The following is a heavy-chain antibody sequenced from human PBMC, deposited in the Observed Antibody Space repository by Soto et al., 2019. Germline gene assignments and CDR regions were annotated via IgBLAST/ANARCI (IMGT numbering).Heavy chain of an antibody. J-gene: IGHJ5*01. V-gene: IGHV3-21*01. CDR2: ISSGSSYI. D-gene: IGHD3-10*01. CDR3: ARDILSGGAYPDS. CDR1: GCTFSTYT. Sequence: GGLRLSCAASGCTFSTYTMNWVRQAPGKGLEWISSISSGSSYIYYAGSVKGRFTISRDNAKNSLFLQMNSLRADDTAVYYCARDILSGGAYPDSWGQGTKVTVSS.